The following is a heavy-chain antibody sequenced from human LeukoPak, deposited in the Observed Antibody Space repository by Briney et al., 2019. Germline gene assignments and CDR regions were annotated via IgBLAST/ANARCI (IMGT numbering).Heavy chain of an antibody. CDR3: ATHYYDSSGYQNY. Sequence: SETLSLTCTVSGGSISSSSYYWGWIRQPPGKGLEWIGSIYYSGSTYYNPSLKSRVTISVDTSKNQFSLKLSSVTAADTAVYYCATHYYDSSGYQNYWGQGTLVTVSS. V-gene: IGHV4-39*01. CDR2: IYYSGST. J-gene: IGHJ4*02. CDR1: GGSISSSSYY. D-gene: IGHD3-22*01.